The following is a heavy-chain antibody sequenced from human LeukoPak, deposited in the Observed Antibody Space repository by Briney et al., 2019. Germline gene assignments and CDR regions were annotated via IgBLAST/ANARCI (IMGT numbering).Heavy chain of an antibody. CDR2: IRSKAYGGTT. J-gene: IGHJ4*02. CDR1: GFTFGDYA. D-gene: IGHD3-22*01. Sequence: GGSLRLSCTASGFTFGDYAMSWFRQALGKGLEWVGFIRSKAYGGTTEYAASVKGRFTISRDDSKSIAYLQMNSLKTEDTAVYYCTVKDSSGYYFFDYWGQGTLVTVSS. V-gene: IGHV3-49*03. CDR3: TVKDSSGYYFFDY.